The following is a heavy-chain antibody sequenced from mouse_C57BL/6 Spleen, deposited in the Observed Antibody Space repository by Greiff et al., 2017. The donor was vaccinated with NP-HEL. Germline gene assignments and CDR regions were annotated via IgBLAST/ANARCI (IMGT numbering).Heavy chain of an antibody. CDR1: GYTFTDYN. CDR2: INPNNGGT. CDR3: ARENGYGLRRGGFFFAY. D-gene: IGHD2-10*02. J-gene: IGHJ3*01. Sequence: VQLQQSGPELVKPGASVKIPCKASGYTFTDYNMDWVKQSHGKSLEWIGDINPNNGGTIYNQKFKGKATLTVDKSSSTAYMELRSLTSEDTAVYYCARENGYGLRRGGFFFAYWGQGTLVTVSA. V-gene: IGHV1-18*01.